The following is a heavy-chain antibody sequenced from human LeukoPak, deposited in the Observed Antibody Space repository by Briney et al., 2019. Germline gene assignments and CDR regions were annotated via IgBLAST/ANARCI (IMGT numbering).Heavy chain of an antibody. V-gene: IGHV4-34*01. D-gene: IGHD6-6*01. J-gene: IGHJ4*02. CDR3: ARAARIAARPGLDY. CDR2: INHSGST. CDR1: GGSFSGYY. Sequence: SETLSLTCAVYGGSFSGYYWSWIRQPPGKGLEWIGEINHSGSTNYNPSLKSRVTISVDTSKNQFSLKLSSVTAADTAVYYCARAARIAARPGLDYWGQRTLVTVSS.